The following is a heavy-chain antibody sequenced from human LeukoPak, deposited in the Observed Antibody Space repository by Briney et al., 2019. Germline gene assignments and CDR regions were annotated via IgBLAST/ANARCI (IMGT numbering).Heavy chain of an antibody. CDR3: ARVLQARNWFDP. CDR1: GDSISYFY. Sequence: SETLSLTCSVSGDSISYFYWSWIRQAAGKGLEWIGRISGSGSTDYNASLKSRVTMSVDTSKSQLSLKVISVTAADTAVYYCARVLQARNWFDPWGQGTLVTVSS. V-gene: IGHV4-4*07. D-gene: IGHD3-16*01. CDR2: ISGSGST. J-gene: IGHJ5*02.